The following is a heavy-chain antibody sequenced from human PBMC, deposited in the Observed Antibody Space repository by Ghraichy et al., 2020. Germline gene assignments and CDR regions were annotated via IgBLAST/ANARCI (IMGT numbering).Heavy chain of an antibody. V-gene: IGHV1-24*01. CDR1: GSTLTALA. Sequence: ASLKVSCRVSGSTLTALATHCERLGPVQGIEWKGGYNPEYDSPSYAQILQGRLTMTQDTSTDTVYMDLTSLKSDDTAVYYCATGRGFGELFAGLGLDVWGQGTTVIVSS. D-gene: IGHD3-10*01. CDR2: YNPEYDSP. CDR3: ATGRGFGELFAGLGLDV. J-gene: IGHJ6*02.